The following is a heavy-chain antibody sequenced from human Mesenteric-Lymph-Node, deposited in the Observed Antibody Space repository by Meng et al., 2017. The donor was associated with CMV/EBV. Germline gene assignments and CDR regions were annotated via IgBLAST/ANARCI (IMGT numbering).Heavy chain of an antibody. D-gene: IGHD3-3*01. CDR2: IRYNGNNE. CDR3: AKLLETYYYFYAMDV. V-gene: IGHV3-30*02. Sequence: GGSLRLSCAASGFTFSSYAMSWVRQAPGKGLEWVAFIRYNGNNEYYADSVKGRFTISRDNSKNTLYLQMNSLRAEDTAVYYCAKLLETYYYFYAMDVWGHGTTVTVSS. CDR1: GFTFSSYA. J-gene: IGHJ6*02.